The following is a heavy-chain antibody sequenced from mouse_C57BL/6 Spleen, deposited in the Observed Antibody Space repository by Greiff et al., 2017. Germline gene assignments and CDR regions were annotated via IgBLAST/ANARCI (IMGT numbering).Heavy chain of an antibody. V-gene: IGHV1-42*01. D-gene: IGHD2-4*01. Sequence: EVQLQQSGPELVKPGASVKISCKASGYSFTGYYMNWVKQSPEKSLEWIGEINPSTGGTTYNQKFKAKATLTVDKSSSTAYMQLKSLTSEDSAVYYGARRYYDYDGFAYWGQGTLVTVSA. CDR1: GYSFTGYY. CDR3: ARRYYDYDGFAY. J-gene: IGHJ3*01. CDR2: INPSTGGT.